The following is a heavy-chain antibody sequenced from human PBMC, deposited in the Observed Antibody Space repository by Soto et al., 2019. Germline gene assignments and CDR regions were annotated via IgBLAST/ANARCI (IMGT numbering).Heavy chain of an antibody. Sequence: EVQLVESGGGLVQPGGSLRLSCAASGFTLSDYYMDWLRQAPGEGLEWVGRTRNRANRHTTEYAASVKGRSTISRDDSSNSLYLQINSLKTEDTAVYYCARGGNTNWRYFDYWGQGTLVTVSS. J-gene: IGHJ4*02. CDR1: GFTLSDYY. CDR3: ARGGNTNWRYFDY. D-gene: IGHD1-1*01. V-gene: IGHV3-72*01. CDR2: TRNRANRHTT.